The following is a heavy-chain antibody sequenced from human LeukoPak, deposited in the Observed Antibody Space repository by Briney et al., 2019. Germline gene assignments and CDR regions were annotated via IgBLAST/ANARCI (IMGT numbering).Heavy chain of an antibody. CDR2: IIPIFCTA. CDR1: GGTFSSYA. D-gene: IGHD1-26*01. Sequence: SVKVSCKASGGTFSSYAISWVRQAPGQGLEWMGGIIPIFCTANYSQKFQGRVTITADESTSTAYMELSSLRSEDTAVYYCAREGSNPGDAFDIWGQGTMVTVSS. J-gene: IGHJ3*02. V-gene: IGHV1-69*13. CDR3: AREGSNPGDAFDI.